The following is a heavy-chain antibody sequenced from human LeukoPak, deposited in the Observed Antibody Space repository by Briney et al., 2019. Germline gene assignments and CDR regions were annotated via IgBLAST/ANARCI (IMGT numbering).Heavy chain of an antibody. V-gene: IGHV3-30*18. CDR2: ISYDGSNK. CDR3: AKDPGSGSYLTGPVDY. J-gene: IGHJ4*02. CDR1: GFTSSSYG. Sequence: GRSLRLSCAASGFTSSSYGMHWVRQAPGKGPEWVAVISYDGSNKYYADSVKGRFTISRDNSKNTLYLQMNSLRAEDTAVYYCAKDPGSGSYLTGPVDYWGQGTLVTVSS. D-gene: IGHD3-10*01.